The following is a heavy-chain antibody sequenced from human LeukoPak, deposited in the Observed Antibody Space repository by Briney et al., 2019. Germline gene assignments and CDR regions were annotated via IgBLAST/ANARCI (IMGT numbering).Heavy chain of an antibody. V-gene: IGHV4-59*01. J-gene: IGHJ4*02. Sequence: SETLSLTCTVSGGSISSYYWSWIRQPPGKGLEWIGYIYYSGSTNYNPSLKSRVTISVDTSKNQFSLKLSSVTAADTAVYYCARASYSRGWYGDYWGQGTLVTVSS. CDR3: ARASYSRGWYGDY. CDR2: IYYSGST. D-gene: IGHD6-19*01. CDR1: GGSISSYY.